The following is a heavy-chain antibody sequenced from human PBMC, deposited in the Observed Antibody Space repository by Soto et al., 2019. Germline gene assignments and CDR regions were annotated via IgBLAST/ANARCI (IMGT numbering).Heavy chain of an antibody. CDR1: GYTFPSYG. J-gene: IGHJ4*02. D-gene: IGHD1-26*01. V-gene: IGHV1-18*01. CDR3: AREEIVGATTLGTY. Sequence: ASVKVSYKASGYTFPSYGISWVRQAPGQGLEWMGWISAYNGNTNYAQKLQGRVTMTTDTSTSTAYMELRSLRSDDTAVYYCAREEIVGATTLGTYWGQGTLVTVSS. CDR2: ISAYNGNT.